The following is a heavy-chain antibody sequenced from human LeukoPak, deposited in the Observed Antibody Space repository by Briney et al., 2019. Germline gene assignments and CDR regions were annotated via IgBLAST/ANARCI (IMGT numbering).Heavy chain of an antibody. D-gene: IGHD3-10*01. J-gene: IGHJ5*02. CDR3: ASSLAGWFDP. CDR2: ISSSSSYI. Sequence: GGSLRLSCAASGSTFSSYSMNWVRQAPGKGLEWVSSISSSSSYIYYADSVKGRFTISRDNAKNSLYLQMNSLRAEDTAVYYCASSLAGWFDPWGQGTLVTVSS. CDR1: GSTFSSYS. V-gene: IGHV3-21*01.